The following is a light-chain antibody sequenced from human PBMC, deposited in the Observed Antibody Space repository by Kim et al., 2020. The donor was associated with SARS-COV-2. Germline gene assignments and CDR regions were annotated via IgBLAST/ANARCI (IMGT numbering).Light chain of an antibody. CDR3: QQSYSTLPYT. Sequence: ASVGDRVNITWRASQSISSYLNWYQQKPGKAPKLLIYAASSLQSGVPSRFGGSGSGTDFTLTISSLQPEDFATYYCQQSYSTLPYTFGQGTKLEI. CDR2: AAS. CDR1: QSISSY. J-gene: IGKJ2*01. V-gene: IGKV1-39*01.